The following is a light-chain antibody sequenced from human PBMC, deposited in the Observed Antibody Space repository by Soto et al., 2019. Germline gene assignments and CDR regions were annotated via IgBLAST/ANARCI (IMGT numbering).Light chain of an antibody. Sequence: QSALTQPPSASGTPGQRATISCSGSSSNVGTNTVHWYQHLPGTAPKLLIYGNNQRPSGVPDRFSGSSSGTSASLAISGLRSDDESDYYCATWDDSLNGYVFGTGTKVTVL. CDR1: SSNVGTNT. V-gene: IGLV1-44*01. J-gene: IGLJ1*01. CDR3: ATWDDSLNGYV. CDR2: GNN.